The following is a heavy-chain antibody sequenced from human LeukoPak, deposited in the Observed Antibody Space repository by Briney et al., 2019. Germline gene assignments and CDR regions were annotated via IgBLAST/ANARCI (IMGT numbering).Heavy chain of an antibody. D-gene: IGHD3-10*01. CDR3: ARGRITMVRGVMSYWFDP. V-gene: IGHV3-13*01. Sequence: PGGSLRLSCAASGFTFSSYDMHWVRQATGKGLEWVPAIGTAGDTYYPGSVKGRFTISRENAKNSLYLQMNSLRAGDTAVYYCARGRITMVRGVMSYWFDPWGQGTLVTVSS. CDR1: GFTFSSYD. CDR2: IGTAGDT. J-gene: IGHJ5*02.